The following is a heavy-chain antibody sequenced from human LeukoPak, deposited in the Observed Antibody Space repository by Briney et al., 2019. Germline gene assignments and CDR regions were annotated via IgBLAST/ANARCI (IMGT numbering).Heavy chain of an antibody. Sequence: ASVKVSCKASGYTFTSYAMNWVRQAPGQGLEWMGWINTNTGNPTYAQGFTGRFVFSLDTSVSTAYLQISSLKAEDTAVYYCARAPYGDYDYYYYYMDVWGKGTTVTVSS. V-gene: IGHV7-4-1*02. CDR1: GYTFTSYA. CDR3: ARAPYGDYDYYYYYMDV. J-gene: IGHJ6*03. D-gene: IGHD4-17*01. CDR2: INTNTGNP.